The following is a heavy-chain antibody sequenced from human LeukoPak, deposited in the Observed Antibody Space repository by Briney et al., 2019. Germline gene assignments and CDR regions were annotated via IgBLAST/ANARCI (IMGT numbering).Heavy chain of an antibody. CDR2: MNPNSGNT. CDR3: AGGQRRSVRGVYPW. CDR1: GYTFTSYD. Sequence: ASVKVSCKASGYTFTSYDINWVRQATGQGLEWMGWMNPNSGNTGYAQKFQGRVTMTRNTSISTAYMELSSLRSEDTAVYYCAGGQRRSVRGVYPWWGQGTLVTVSS. V-gene: IGHV1-8*01. D-gene: IGHD3-10*02. J-gene: IGHJ4*02.